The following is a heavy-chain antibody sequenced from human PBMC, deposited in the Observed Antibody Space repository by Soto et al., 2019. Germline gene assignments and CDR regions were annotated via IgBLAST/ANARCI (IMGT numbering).Heavy chain of an antibody. CDR1: GYTFTSYD. CDR2: MNPNSGNT. J-gene: IGHJ3*02. V-gene: IGHV1-8*01. CDR3: ASFGRIAARYAFDI. D-gene: IGHD6-6*01. Sequence: SVKVSCKASGYTFTSYDINWVRQATGQGLEWMGWMNPNSGNTGYAQKFQGRVTMTRNTSISTAYMELSSLRSEDTAVYYCASFGRIAARYAFDIWGQGTMVTVSS.